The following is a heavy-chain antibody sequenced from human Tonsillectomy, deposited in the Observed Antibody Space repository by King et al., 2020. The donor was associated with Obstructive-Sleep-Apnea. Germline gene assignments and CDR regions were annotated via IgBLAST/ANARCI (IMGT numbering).Heavy chain of an antibody. Sequence: VQLVQSGGGLVQPGGSLRLSCAASEFTFSSYSMNWVRQAPGKGLEWVSYISRSGSTIYYADSVKGRFTISRDNAKNSLFRQMNSLRVEDTAVYYCARDRDTAKQGWFDPWGQGTLVTVSS. J-gene: IGHJ5*02. CDR3: ARDRDTAKQGWFDP. D-gene: IGHD5-18*01. CDR2: ISRSGSTI. V-gene: IGHV3-48*04. CDR1: EFTFSSYS.